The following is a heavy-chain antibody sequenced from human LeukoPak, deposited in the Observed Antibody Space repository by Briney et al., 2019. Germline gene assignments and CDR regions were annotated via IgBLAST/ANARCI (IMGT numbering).Heavy chain of an antibody. J-gene: IGHJ3*01. Sequence: GGSLRLSCAASGFTFNTYWMIWVRQAPGKGLEWVANIDQGGSTKYYVDSLKGRFTFSRDNAKNSLYLQMNSLRAEDTAVYYCVRDKGGRSGAIYYDAFDVWGQGTMVTVSS. CDR2: IDQGGSTK. CDR1: GFTFNTYW. CDR3: VRDKGGRSGAIYYDAFDV. V-gene: IGHV3-7*01. D-gene: IGHD1-26*01.